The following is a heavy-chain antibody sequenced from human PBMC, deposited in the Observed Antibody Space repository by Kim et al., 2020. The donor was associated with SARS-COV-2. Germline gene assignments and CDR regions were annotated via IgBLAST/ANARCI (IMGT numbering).Heavy chain of an antibody. D-gene: IGHD1-26*01. CDR3: LLGATTPSPFDY. CDR2: INAGNGNT. J-gene: IGHJ4*02. Sequence: ASVKVSCKASGYTFTSYAMHWVRQAPGQRLEWMGWINAGNGNTKYSQKFQGRVTITRDTSASTAYMELSSLRSEDTAVYYCLLGATTPSPFDYWGQGTLVTVSS. V-gene: IGHV1-3*01. CDR1: GYTFTSYA.